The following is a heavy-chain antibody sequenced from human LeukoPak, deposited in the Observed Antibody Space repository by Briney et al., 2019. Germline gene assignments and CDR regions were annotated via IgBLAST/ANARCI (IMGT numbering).Heavy chain of an antibody. Sequence: SETLSLTCTVSGGSISSYYWSWIRQPPGKGLEWIGYIYYSGSTNYNPSLKSRVTISVDTSKNQFSLKLSSVTAADTAAYYCARVRSGSIDYWGQGTLVTVSS. CDR2: IYYSGST. V-gene: IGHV4-59*01. J-gene: IGHJ4*02. CDR3: ARVRSGSIDY. D-gene: IGHD3-10*01. CDR1: GGSISSYY.